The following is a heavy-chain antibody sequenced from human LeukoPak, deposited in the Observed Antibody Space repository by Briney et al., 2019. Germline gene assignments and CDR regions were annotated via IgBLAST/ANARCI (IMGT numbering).Heavy chain of an antibody. CDR2: IYPGDSDT. Sequence: GESLKISCKGSGYSFSSYWIAWVRQMPGKGLEWMGIIYPGDSDTRYSPSFQGQVTISADKSISTAYLQWSSLKASDTAMYYCATSRTYYYDSSGYLVDAFDIWGQGTMVTVSS. V-gene: IGHV5-51*01. D-gene: IGHD3-22*01. CDR1: GYSFSSYW. CDR3: ATSRTYYYDSSGYLVDAFDI. J-gene: IGHJ3*02.